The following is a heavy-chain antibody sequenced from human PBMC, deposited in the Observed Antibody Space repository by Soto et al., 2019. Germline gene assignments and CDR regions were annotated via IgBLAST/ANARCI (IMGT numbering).Heavy chain of an antibody. Sequence: GASLKISCKASGYSFTSYWIGWVRQKPGKGLEWMGIILPADADTRYSPSFEGHVTISVDKSTNTAFLHWRNLEASDTATYFCARQGFSEHYFYAADVWGQGTTVTGSS. V-gene: IGHV5-51*01. D-gene: IGHD3-10*01. CDR2: ILPADADT. CDR3: ARQGFSEHYFYAADV. J-gene: IGHJ6*02. CDR1: GYSFTSYW.